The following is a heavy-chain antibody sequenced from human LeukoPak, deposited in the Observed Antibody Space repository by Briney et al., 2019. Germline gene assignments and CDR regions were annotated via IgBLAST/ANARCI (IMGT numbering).Heavy chain of an antibody. CDR2: IYSDNT. CDR1: GFTVSSNS. J-gene: IGHJ4*02. Sequence: PGGSLRLSCTVSGFTVSSNSMSWVRQAPGKGLEWVSFIYSDNTHYSDSVKGRFTISRDNSKNTLYLQMNSLRADDTAVYYCARKDYGDAFDYWGQGTLVTVSS. CDR3: ARKDYGDAFDY. V-gene: IGHV3-53*01. D-gene: IGHD4-17*01.